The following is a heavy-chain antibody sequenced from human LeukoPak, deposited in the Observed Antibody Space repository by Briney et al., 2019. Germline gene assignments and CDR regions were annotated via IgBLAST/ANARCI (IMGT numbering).Heavy chain of an antibody. CDR2: ICYSGST. D-gene: IGHD5-12*01. CDR1: GGSINNYY. J-gene: IGHJ6*02. V-gene: IGHV4-59*01. CDR3: ARDPQYSGYGYYYHGMDV. Sequence: LETLSLTCTVSGGSINNYYWSWIRQPPGKELEWIGYICYSGSTNYSPSLKSRVTISVDTSKNQFSLKLRFVTAADTAVYYCARDPQYSGYGYYYHGMDVWGQGTTVTVSS.